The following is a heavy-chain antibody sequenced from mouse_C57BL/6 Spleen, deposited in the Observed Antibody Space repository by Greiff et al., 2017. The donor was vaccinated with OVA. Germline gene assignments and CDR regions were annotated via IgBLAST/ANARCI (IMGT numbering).Heavy chain of an antibody. J-gene: IGHJ1*03. D-gene: IGHD1-1*01. V-gene: IGHV5-17*01. CDR3: AKVGITTVVATDWYFDV. Sequence: EVHLVESGGGLVKPGGSLKLSCAASGFTFSDYGMHWVRQAPEKGLEWVAYISSGSSTIYYADTVKGRFTISRDNAKNTLFLQMTSLRSEDTAMYYCAKVGITTVVATDWYFDVWGTGTTVTVSS. CDR1: GFTFSDYG. CDR2: ISSGSSTI.